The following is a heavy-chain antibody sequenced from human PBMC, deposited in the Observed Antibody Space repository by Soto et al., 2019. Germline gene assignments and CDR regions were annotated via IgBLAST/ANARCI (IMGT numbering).Heavy chain of an antibody. D-gene: IGHD3-3*01. CDR2: IYPGDSDT. CDR1: GYSFTSYW. CDR3: ARRSLTPYYDFWSGYYIMDV. J-gene: IGHJ6*02. Sequence: GESLKISCKGSGYSFTSYWIGWVRQMPGKGLEWMGIIYPGDSDTRYSPSFQGQVTISADKSISTAYLQWSSLKASDTAMYYCARRSLTPYYDFWSGYYIMDVWGQGTTVTVSS. V-gene: IGHV5-51*01.